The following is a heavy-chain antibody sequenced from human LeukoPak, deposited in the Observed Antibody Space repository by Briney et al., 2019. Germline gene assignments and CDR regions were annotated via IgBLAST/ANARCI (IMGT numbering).Heavy chain of an antibody. CDR2: ISGSGGST. CDR3: AKDNKDSSGWYIFFDY. J-gene: IGHJ4*02. CDR1: GFTFSSYW. V-gene: IGHV3-23*01. D-gene: IGHD6-19*01. Sequence: GGSLRLSCAASGFTFSSYWMHWVRQAPGKGLEWVSAISGSGGSTYYADSVKGRFTISRDNSKNTLYLQMNSLRAEDTAVYYCAKDNKDSSGWYIFFDYWGQGTLVTVSS.